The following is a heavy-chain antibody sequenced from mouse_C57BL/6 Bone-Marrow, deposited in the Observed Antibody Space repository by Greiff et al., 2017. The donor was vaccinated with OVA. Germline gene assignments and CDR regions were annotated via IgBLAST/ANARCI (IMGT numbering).Heavy chain of an antibody. CDR2: ISDGGSYT. Sequence: EVMLVESGGGLVKPGGSLKLSCAASGFTFSSYAMSWVRQTPEKRLEWVATISDGGSYTYYPDNVKGRFTISRDNAKNNLYLQMSHLKSEDTAMYYCARWLLPYNYWGQGTSVTVSS. J-gene: IGHJ4*01. D-gene: IGHD2-3*01. V-gene: IGHV5-4*03. CDR1: GFTFSSYA. CDR3: ARWLLPYNY.